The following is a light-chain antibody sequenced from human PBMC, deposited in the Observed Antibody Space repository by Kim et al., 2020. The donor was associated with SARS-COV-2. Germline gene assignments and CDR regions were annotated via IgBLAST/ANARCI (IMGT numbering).Light chain of an antibody. J-gene: IGKJ4*01. CDR1: QSVSSSY. Sequence: LPPGERATLSCRASQSVSSSYLAWYQQKPGQAPSLLIYGASSRATGIPDRFSGSGSGTVFTLTISRLEPEDFAVYYCQQYGSSPTFGGGTKVEIK. V-gene: IGKV3-20*01. CDR3: QQYGSSPT. CDR2: GAS.